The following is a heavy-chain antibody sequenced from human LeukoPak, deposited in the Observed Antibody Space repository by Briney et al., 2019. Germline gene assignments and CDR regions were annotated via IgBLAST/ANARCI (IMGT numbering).Heavy chain of an antibody. D-gene: IGHD3-9*01. J-gene: IGHJ4*02. CDR1: GFTFSSYS. CDR2: ISSSSSYI. CDR3: ARGGYRDWLSQKYYFDY. Sequence: GGSLRLSCAASGFTFSSYSMNWVRQAPGKGLEWVSSISSSSSYIYYADSVKGRFTISRDNSKNTLYLQMNSLRAEDTAVYYCARGGYRDWLSQKYYFDYWGQGTLVTVSS. V-gene: IGHV3-21*01.